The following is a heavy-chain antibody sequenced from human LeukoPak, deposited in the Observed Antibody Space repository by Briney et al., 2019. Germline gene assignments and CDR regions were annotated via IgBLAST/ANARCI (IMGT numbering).Heavy chain of an antibody. CDR2: SRNKANRYTT. J-gene: IGHJ6*03. Sequence: GGSLRLSRAASGFTFSDHYMDWVRQAPGKGLEWVGRSRNKANRYTTTHGESVRGRFTISRDDSENSLYLQLNSLKTEDTGVYYCVRLSRGAMNYHMDVWGKGTTVTISS. D-gene: IGHD3-10*01. V-gene: IGHV3-72*01. CDR3: VRLSRGAMNYHMDV. CDR1: GFTFSDHY.